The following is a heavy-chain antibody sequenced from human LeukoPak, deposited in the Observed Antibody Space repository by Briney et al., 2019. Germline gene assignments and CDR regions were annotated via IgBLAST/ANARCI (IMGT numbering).Heavy chain of an antibody. CDR2: INPNSGGT. CDR1: GYTFTGYY. Sequence: ASVKVSCKASGYTFTGYYMHWVRQAPGQGLEWMGWINPNSGGTNYAQKFQGWVTMTRDTSISTAHMELSRLRSDDTAVYYCARAGAVAGTSDFDYWGQGTLVTVSS. CDR3: ARAGAVAGTSDFDY. J-gene: IGHJ4*02. V-gene: IGHV1-2*04. D-gene: IGHD6-19*01.